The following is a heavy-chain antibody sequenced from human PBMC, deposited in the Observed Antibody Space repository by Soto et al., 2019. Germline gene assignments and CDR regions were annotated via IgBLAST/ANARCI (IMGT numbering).Heavy chain of an antibody. CDR3: ARGITGTVTYYYGLDV. D-gene: IGHD1-20*01. Sequence: QVQLVQSGAEVKKPGSSMKVSCKASGGTFSSYAISWVRQAPGQGLEWMGGIIPIFGTADYAQKFHGRVMITADESTSTAYMELSSLRSEDTAVYYCARGITGTVTYYYGLDVWGQGTTVTVSS. J-gene: IGHJ6*02. CDR2: IIPIFGTA. CDR1: GGTFSSYA. V-gene: IGHV1-69*12.